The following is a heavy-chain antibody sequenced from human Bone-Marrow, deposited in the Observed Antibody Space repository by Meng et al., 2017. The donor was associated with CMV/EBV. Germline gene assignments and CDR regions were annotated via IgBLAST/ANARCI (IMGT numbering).Heavy chain of an antibody. J-gene: IGHJ4*02. Sequence: GGSLRLSCAASGFTFSHAWMSWVRQAPGKGLEWVGRIKSKTDGGTTDYAAPVKGRFTISRDDSKNTLYLQMNSLKTEDTAVYYCTTELPFDFWSGYDLYYFDYWGQGTLATVSS. CDR2: IKSKTDGGTT. D-gene: IGHD3-3*01. CDR1: GFTFSHAW. CDR3: TTELPFDFWSGYDLYYFDY. V-gene: IGHV3-15*01.